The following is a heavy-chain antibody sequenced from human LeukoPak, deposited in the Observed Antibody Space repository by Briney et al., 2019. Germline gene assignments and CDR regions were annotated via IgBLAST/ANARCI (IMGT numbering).Heavy chain of an antibody. CDR3: ARDAVVVPAAMLYYFDY. CDR1: GGTFSSYA. Sequence: ASVKVSRKASGGTFSSYAISWVRQAPGQGLEWMGRIIPILGIANYAQKFQGRVTITADKSTSTAYMELSSLRSEDTAVYYCARDAVVVPAAMLYYFDYWGQGTLVTVSS. V-gene: IGHV1-69*04. J-gene: IGHJ4*02. D-gene: IGHD2-2*01. CDR2: IIPILGIA.